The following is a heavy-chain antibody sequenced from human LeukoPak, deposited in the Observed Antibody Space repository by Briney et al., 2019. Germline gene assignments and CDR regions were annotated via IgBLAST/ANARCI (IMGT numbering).Heavy chain of an antibody. CDR1: GYTFTDYY. J-gene: IGHJ5*02. V-gene: IGHV1-2*02. Sequence: ASVKVSCKASGYTFTDYYMHWVRQAPGQGLEWMGWINPNSGGTNYAQKFQGRVTMTRDTSISTAYMELSRLRSDDTAVYYCARILWQYDSSVRGAPSPKNAQNWFDPWGQGTLVTVSS. CDR3: ARILWQYDSSVRGAPSPKNAQNWFDP. CDR2: INPNSGGT. D-gene: IGHD3-22*01.